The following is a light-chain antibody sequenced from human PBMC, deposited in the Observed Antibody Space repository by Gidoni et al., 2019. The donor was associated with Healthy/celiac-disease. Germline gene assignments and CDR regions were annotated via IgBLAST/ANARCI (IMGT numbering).Light chain of an antibody. V-gene: IGKV1-5*03. CDR2: KAS. CDR3: QQYNSYWT. Sequence: DIQMTQSPSTLYASVGDRVTLTCRASQSISIWLAWFQQKPGKAPKLLIYKASSLESGVPSRFSGSGSGTEFTLTISSLQPDDFATYYCQQYNSYWTFGQGTKVEIK. CDR1: QSISIW. J-gene: IGKJ1*01.